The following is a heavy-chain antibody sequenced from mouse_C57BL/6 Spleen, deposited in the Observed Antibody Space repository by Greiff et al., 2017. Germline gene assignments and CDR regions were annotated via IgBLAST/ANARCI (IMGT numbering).Heavy chain of an antibody. CDR2: IYPGDGDT. V-gene: IGHV1-80*01. CDR1: GYAFSSYW. Sequence: VQLQQSGAELVKPGASVKISCKASGYAFSSYWMNWVKQRPGKGLEWIGQIYPGDGDTNYNGKFKGKATLTADKSSSTAYMQLSSLTSEDSAVYFCARWDYDEEHYYAMDYWGQGTSVTVSS. J-gene: IGHJ4*01. D-gene: IGHD2-4*01. CDR3: ARWDYDEEHYYAMDY.